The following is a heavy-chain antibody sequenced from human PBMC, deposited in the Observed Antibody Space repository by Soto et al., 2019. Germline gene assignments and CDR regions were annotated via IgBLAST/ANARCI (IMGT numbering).Heavy chain of an antibody. D-gene: IGHD3-3*01. CDR1: GFTFSSYA. CDR2: ISGSGGST. J-gene: IGHJ6*02. V-gene: IGHV3-23*01. Sequence: EVQLLESGGGLVQPGGSLRLSCAASGFTFSSYAMSWVRQAPGKGLEWVSAISGSGGSTYYADSVKGRFTISRDNSKNTLYLQMNSLRAEDTAVYYFAKASPKLRFLEWLVFGGYYYGMDVWGQGTTVTVSS. CDR3: AKASPKLRFLEWLVFGGYYYGMDV.